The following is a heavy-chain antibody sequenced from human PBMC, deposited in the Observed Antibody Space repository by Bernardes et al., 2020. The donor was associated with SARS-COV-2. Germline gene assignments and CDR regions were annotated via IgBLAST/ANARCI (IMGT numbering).Heavy chain of an antibody. CDR2: FDPEDGET. J-gene: IGHJ4*02. CDR1: GYTLTELS. D-gene: IGHD2-2*01. CDR3: ATVVSGYYFDY. V-gene: IGHV1-24*01. Sequence: ASMKVSCKVSGYTLTELSMHWVRQAHGQGLEWMGGFDPEDGETIYAQKVQGRVTMTEDTTTDTAYMELSSLTSEDTAVYYCATVVSGYYFDYWGQGTLVTVSS.